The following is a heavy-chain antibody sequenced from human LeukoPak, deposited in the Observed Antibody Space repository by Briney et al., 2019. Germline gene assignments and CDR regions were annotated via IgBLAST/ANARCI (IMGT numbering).Heavy chain of an antibody. CDR3: ARERVSGYGAAADY. J-gene: IGHJ4*02. D-gene: IGHD5-12*01. V-gene: IGHV3-21*01. Sequence: GGSLRLSCAASGFTFRSYSMNWVRRAPGKGLEWVSSISSRSSYIYYADSMKGRFTISRDNAKNSLYLQMNSLRAEDTAVYYCARERVSGYGAAADYWGQGTLVTVSS. CDR1: GFTFRSYS. CDR2: ISSRSSYI.